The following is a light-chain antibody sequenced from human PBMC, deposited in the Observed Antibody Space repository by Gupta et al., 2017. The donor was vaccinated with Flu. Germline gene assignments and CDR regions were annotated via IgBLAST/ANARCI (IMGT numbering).Light chain of an antibody. CDR1: SSNIGAGYD. CDR3: QSYDSSLSGSKV. V-gene: IGLV1-40*01. J-gene: IGLJ3*02. CDR2: GNS. Sequence: QSVLTQPPSVSGAPGQRDTISCTGSSSNIGAGYDVHWYQQLPGTAPKLLIYGNSNRPSGVPDRFSGSKSGTSASLAITGLQAEDEADNYCQSYDSSLSGSKVFGGGTKLTVL.